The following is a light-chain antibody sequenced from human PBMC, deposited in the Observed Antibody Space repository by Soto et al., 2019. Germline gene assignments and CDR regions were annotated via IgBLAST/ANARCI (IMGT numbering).Light chain of an antibody. CDR2: KIS. J-gene: IGKJ2*01. CDR3: MQGTPFPPYT. V-gene: IGKV2-24*01. CDR1: RSLLHSDRNTY. Sequence: DLVMTQTPLSLTVTLGQPASISCRSSRSLLHSDRNTYLSWLQQRPGQPLRLLIYKISNRFSGVPDRFSGSGAGTDFTLKISRVEAEDVGIYYCMQGTPFPPYTFGQGTRLEIK.